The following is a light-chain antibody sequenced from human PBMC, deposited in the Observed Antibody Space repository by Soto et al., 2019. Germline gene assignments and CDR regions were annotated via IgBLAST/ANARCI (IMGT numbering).Light chain of an antibody. Sequence: QSALAQPASVSGSPGQSITISCTGTSSDIGGYDYVSWYQQRPGKAPKLMIYEVRYRPSGVSNRFSGSKSGNTASLTISGLQAEDEAVYYCCSYTRTSNHYFFGRGTKVTVL. J-gene: IGLJ1*01. CDR1: SSDIGGYDY. CDR2: EVR. V-gene: IGLV2-14*01. CDR3: CSYTRTSNHYF.